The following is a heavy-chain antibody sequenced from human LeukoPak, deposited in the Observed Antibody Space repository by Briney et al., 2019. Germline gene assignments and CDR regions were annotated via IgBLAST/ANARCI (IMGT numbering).Heavy chain of an antibody. V-gene: IGHV1-2*02. Sequence: GASVKVSCKASGYTFTGYYMHWVRQAPGQGLEWMGWINPNSGGTNYAQKFQGRVTMTRDTSISTAYMELSRLRSDDTAVYYCARVSWELVKDVSYNWFDPWGQGTLVTVSS. CDR1: GYTFTGYY. D-gene: IGHD1-26*01. CDR3: ARVSWELVKDVSYNWFDP. CDR2: INPNSGGT. J-gene: IGHJ5*02.